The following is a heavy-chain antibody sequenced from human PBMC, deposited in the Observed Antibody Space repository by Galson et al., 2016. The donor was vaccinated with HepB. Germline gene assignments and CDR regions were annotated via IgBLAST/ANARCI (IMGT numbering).Heavy chain of an antibody. J-gene: IGHJ5*02. CDR2: IIPIFGTA. CDR1: GGTFSNYA. V-gene: IGHV1-69*06. Sequence: SVKVSCKASGGTFSNYAISWVRQAPGQGLEWMGAIIPIFGTANYAQKFQGRVTITADKSTSTAYMELSSLRSDDTAIYYCARESAFWTKNWFDPWGQGTLVTVSS. CDR3: ARESAFWTKNWFDP. D-gene: IGHD1/OR15-1a*01.